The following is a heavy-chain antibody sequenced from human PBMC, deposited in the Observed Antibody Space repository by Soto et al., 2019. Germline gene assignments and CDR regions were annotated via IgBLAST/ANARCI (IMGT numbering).Heavy chain of an antibody. D-gene: IGHD6-6*01. CDR1: GGTFSSYA. CDR3: ARDSRIVPYSSSYAFDI. J-gene: IGHJ3*02. V-gene: IGHV1-69*13. Sequence: GASVKVSCKASGGTFSSYAISWVRQAPGQGLEWMGGIIPIFGTANYAQKFQGRATITADESTSSAYMELSSLRSEDTAVFYCARDSRIVPYSSSYAFDIWGQGTMVTVSS. CDR2: IIPIFGTA.